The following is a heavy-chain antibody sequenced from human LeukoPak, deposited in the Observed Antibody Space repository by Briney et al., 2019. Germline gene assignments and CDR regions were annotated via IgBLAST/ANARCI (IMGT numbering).Heavy chain of an antibody. D-gene: IGHD3-10*01. V-gene: IGHV4-59*01. Sequence: SETLSLTCTVSGGSISSYYWSWIRQPPGKRLEWIGYIYYSGSTNYNPSLKSRVTISVDTSKNQFSLKLSSVTAADTAVYYCAREKALYYYGSGSYYYFDYWGQGTLVTVSS. CDR2: IYYSGST. CDR3: AREKALYYYGSGSYYYFDY. CDR1: GGSISSYY. J-gene: IGHJ4*02.